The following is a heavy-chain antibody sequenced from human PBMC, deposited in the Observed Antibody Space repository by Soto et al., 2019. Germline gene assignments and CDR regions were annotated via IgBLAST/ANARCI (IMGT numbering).Heavy chain of an antibody. CDR2: IKRRADGGTT. D-gene: IGHD2-15*01. V-gene: IGHV3-15*01. CDR3: TAGYCSGGSCYSVVY. J-gene: IGHJ4*02. CDR1: GFTFSNVW. Sequence: EVQLVESGGGLVQPGGSLSLSCAASGFTFSNVWMSWVRQAPGKGLEWVGRIKRRADGGTTDYATPVRGRFTVSRDDSKNTLYLQMNSLKTEDTAVYYCTAGYCSGGSCYSVVYWGQGTLVTVSP.